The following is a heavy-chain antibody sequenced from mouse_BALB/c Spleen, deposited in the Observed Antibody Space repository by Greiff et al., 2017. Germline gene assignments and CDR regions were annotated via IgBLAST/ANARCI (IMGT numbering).Heavy chain of an antibody. CDR1: GFTFSSYG. J-gene: IGHJ3*01. CDR3: ARHEDGYNVG. V-gene: IGHV5-6*01. D-gene: IGHD2-3*01. Sequence: EVQRVESGGDLVKPGGSLKLSCAASGFTFSSYGMSWVRQTPDKRLEWVATISSGGSYTYYPDSVKGRFTISRDNAKNTLYLQMSSLKSEDTAMYYCARHEDGYNVGWGQGTLVTVSA. CDR2: ISSGGSYT.